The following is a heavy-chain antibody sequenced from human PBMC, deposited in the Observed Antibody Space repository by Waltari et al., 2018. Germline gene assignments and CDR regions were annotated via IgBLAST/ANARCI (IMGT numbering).Heavy chain of an antibody. J-gene: IGHJ4*02. V-gene: IGHV3-7*01. D-gene: IGHD1-1*01. CDR2: INQAGSDK. CDR1: GFTFGYYW. Sequence: EVQLVESGGGLVQPGGSLRLSCAASGFTFGYYWMSWVRQAPGKGLEWVAQINQAGSDKYVVDSLRGRFTISRDNTKSSLYLQMNSLRAEDTAVYYCARDTRGTTFDYWGQGALVTVSS. CDR3: ARDTRGTTFDY.